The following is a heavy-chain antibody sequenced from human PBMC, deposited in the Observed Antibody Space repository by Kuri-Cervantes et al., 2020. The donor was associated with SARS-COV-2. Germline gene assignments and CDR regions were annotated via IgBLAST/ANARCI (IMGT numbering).Heavy chain of an antibody. Sequence: SVKVSCKASGGTFSGYAVTWVRQAPGQGLEWMGRIIPLFGTTIYAQEFQGRVTLTADKSTNTAYMELSRLRSGDTAVYYRARDSSRGGSTIFDSWGQGTLVTVSS. CDR1: GGTFSGYA. J-gene: IGHJ4*02. V-gene: IGHV1-69*06. CDR2: IIPLFGTT. CDR3: ARDSSRGGSTIFDS. D-gene: IGHD1-26*01.